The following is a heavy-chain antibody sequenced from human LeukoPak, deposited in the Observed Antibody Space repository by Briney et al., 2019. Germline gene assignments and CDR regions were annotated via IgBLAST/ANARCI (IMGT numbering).Heavy chain of an antibody. CDR3: ARLPYYDSSGYYYGWFDP. V-gene: IGHV5-51*01. D-gene: IGHD3-22*01. J-gene: IGHJ5*02. CDR1: GYSFTSYW. Sequence: GESLKISCKGSGYSFTSYWIGWVRQMPGKGLEWMGIIYPGDSDTRYSPSFQGQVTNSADKSISTAYLQWSSLKASDTAMYYCARLPYYDSSGYYYGWFDPWGQGTLVTVSS. CDR2: IYPGDSDT.